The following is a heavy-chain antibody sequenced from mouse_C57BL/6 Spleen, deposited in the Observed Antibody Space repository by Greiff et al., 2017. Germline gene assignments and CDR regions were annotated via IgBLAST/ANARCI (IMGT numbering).Heavy chain of an antibody. CDR2: IYPGDGDT. CDR1: GYAFSSSW. CDR3: AREGTGFAY. Sequence: VQLQESGPELVKPGASVKISCKASGYAFSSSWMNWVKQRPGKGLEWIGRIYPGDGDTNYNGKFKGKATLTADKSSSTAYMQLSSLTSEDSAVYFCAREGTGFAYWGQGTLVTVSA. V-gene: IGHV1-82*01. J-gene: IGHJ3*01. D-gene: IGHD3-3*01.